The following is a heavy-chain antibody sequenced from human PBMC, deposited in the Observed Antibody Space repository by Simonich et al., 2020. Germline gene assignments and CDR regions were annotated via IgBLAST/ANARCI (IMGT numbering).Heavy chain of an antibody. J-gene: IGHJ4*02. CDR3: ARDRDSGSYFDY. Sequence: QVQLVESGGGVVQPGRSLRLSCAASGFTFSSYAMHWVRQAPGKGLEWVAVIWYDGSNEDYADTVKGRFTISRDNAKNTLYLQMNSLRAEDTAVYYCARDRDSGSYFDYWGQGTLVTVSS. CDR2: IWYDGSNE. D-gene: IGHD1-26*01. V-gene: IGHV3-30*07. CDR1: GFTFSSYA.